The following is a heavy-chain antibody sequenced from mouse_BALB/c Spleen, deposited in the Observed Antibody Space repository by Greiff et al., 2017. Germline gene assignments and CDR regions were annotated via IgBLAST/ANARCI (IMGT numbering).Heavy chain of an antibody. Sequence: VQLHQSGAELVKPGASVKMSCKASGYTFTSYWMYWVKQRPGQGLEWIGYINPSTGYTEYNQKFKDKATLTADKSSSTAYMQLSNLTSEDSAVYYCARSDYDYDRGFAYWGQGTLVTVSA. CDR3: ARSDYDYDRGFAY. D-gene: IGHD2-4*01. CDR1: GYTFTSYW. J-gene: IGHJ3*01. CDR2: INPSTGYT. V-gene: IGHV1-7*01.